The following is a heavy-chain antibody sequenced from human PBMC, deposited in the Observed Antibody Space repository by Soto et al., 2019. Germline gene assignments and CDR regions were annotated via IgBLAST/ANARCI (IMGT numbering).Heavy chain of an antibody. Sequence: GGSLRLSCAASGFTFSSYGMHWVRQAPGKGLEWVAVIWYDGSNKYYADSVKGRFTISRDDAKNSLYLQMSSLRAEDTAVYYCATDRGYSTFDIWGQGTMVTVSS. CDR1: GFTFSSYG. V-gene: IGHV3-33*03. J-gene: IGHJ3*02. CDR2: IWYDGSNK. D-gene: IGHD1-26*01. CDR3: ATDRGYSTFDI.